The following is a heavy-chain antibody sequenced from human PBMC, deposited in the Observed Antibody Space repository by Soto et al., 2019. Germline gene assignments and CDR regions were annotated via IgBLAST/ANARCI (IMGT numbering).Heavy chain of an antibody. CDR2: IYYSGST. Sequence: PSETLSLTCTVSGGSISSYYWSWIRQPPGKGLEWIGYIYYSGSTNYNPSLKSRVTISVDTSKSQFSLKLSSVTAADTAVYYCARYGVLRFLEWLPPYYYYGMDVWGQGTTVTVSS. CDR1: GGSISSYY. CDR3: ARYGVLRFLEWLPPYYYYGMDV. J-gene: IGHJ6*02. V-gene: IGHV4-59*01. D-gene: IGHD3-3*01.